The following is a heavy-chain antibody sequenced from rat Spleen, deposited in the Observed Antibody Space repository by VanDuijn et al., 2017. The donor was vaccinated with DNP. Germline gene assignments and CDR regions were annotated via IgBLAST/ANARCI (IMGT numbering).Heavy chain of an antibody. D-gene: IGHD1-2*01. Sequence: EVQLQESGPGLVKPSQSLSLTCSVTGHSITSNYWGWIRKFPGNKMEWIGHISYSGTTSYHPSLKSRISITRDTSKNQFFLQVNSVTTEDTATYYCATDQGTITAPFDSWGPGVMVTVSS. J-gene: IGHJ2*01. V-gene: IGHV3-1*01. CDR1: GHSITSNY. CDR2: ISYSGTT. CDR3: ATDQGTITAPFDS.